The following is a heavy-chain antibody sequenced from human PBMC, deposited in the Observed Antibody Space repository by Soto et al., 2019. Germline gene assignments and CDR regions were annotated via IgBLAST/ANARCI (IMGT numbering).Heavy chain of an antibody. V-gene: IGHV3-64D*06. CDR1: GFTFSSYA. CDR2: ISSNGGST. D-gene: IGHD1-7*01. J-gene: IGHJ3*02. Sequence: GGSLRLSCSASGFTFSSYAMHWVRQAPGKGLEYVSAISSNGGSTYYADSVKGRFTISRYNSKNTLYLQMSSLRAEDTAVYYCVKSGITGTSRNDAFDIWGQGTMVTVSS. CDR3: VKSGITGTSRNDAFDI.